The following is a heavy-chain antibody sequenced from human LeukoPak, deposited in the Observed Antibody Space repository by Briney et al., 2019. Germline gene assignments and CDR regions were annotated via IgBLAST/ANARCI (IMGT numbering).Heavy chain of an antibody. CDR1: GFTFSSYS. V-gene: IGHV3-48*01. Sequence: AGGSLRLSCAASGFTFSSYSMNWVRQAPGKGLEWVSYISSSSTIYYADSVKGRFTISRDNAKNSLYLQMNSLRAEDTAVYYCARGSEDYWGQGTLVTVSS. J-gene: IGHJ4*02. CDR3: ARGSEDY. CDR2: ISSSSTI.